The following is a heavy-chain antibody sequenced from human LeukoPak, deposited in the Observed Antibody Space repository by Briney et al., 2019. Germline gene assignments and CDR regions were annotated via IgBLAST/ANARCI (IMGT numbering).Heavy chain of an antibody. CDR1: GFTFSNYA. CDR3: AKVAKYYYGSETYYFFEH. D-gene: IGHD3-10*01. Sequence: GGSLRLSCAASGFTFSNYANHWVRQGPGKGLEWVAVISYDGSHQDYADSVKGRFTISRDNSKNTLYLHMNSLRAEDTAVYYCAKVAKYYYGSETYYFFEHWGQGTPVTASS. V-gene: IGHV3-30*04. J-gene: IGHJ4*02. CDR2: ISYDGSHQ.